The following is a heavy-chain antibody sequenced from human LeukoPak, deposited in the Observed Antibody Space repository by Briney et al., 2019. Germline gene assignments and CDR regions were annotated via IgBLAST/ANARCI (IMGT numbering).Heavy chain of an antibody. CDR3: ANLSGSELNFDY. V-gene: IGHV3-74*01. J-gene: IGHJ4*02. CDR2: INSDGSST. D-gene: IGHD5-12*01. CDR1: GFTFSSYW. Sequence: GSLRLSGAASGFTFSSYWMHWVRQAPGKGPVWVSRINSDGSSTSYADSVKGRFTISRDNVKNTLYLQMNSLRAEDTAVYYCANLSGSELNFDYWGQGTLVTVSS.